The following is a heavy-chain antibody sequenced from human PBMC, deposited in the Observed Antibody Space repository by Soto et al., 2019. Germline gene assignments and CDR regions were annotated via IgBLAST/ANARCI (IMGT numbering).Heavy chain of an antibody. CDR2: IYYSGST. J-gene: IGHJ6*03. CDR1: GGSISSYY. D-gene: IGHD3-10*01. Sequence: SETLSLTCTVSGGSISSYYWSWIRQPPGKGLEWIGYIYYSGSTNYNPSLKSRVTISVDTSKNQFSLKLSSVTAADTAVYYCAAMVRGLKRRYYYYMDVCGKATSVTVSS. CDR3: AAMVRGLKRRYYYYMDV. V-gene: IGHV4-59*08.